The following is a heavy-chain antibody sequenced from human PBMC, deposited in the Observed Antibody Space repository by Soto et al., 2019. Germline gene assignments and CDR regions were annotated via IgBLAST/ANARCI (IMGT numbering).Heavy chain of an antibody. CDR3: ARSKYYYDTSDYLDY. D-gene: IGHD3-22*01. CDR2: ISYHGNDK. CDR1: GFIFSSDA. V-gene: IGHV3-30-3*01. J-gene: IGHJ4*02. Sequence: QVQLVESGGGVVQPGRSLRLSCAASGFIFSSDAMHWVRQAPGKGLEWVAVISYHGNDKYYADSVNGRFTISRDNSKNTLYLQMNSMRAEDTAVYFWARSKYYYDTSDYLDYWGQGTLVTVSS.